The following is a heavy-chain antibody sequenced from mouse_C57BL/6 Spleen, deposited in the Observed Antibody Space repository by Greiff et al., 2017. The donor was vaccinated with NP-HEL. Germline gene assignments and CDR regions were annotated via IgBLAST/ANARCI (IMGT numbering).Heavy chain of an antibody. CDR2: IDPSDSYT. V-gene: IGHV1-69*01. CDR1: GYTFTSYW. D-gene: IGHD2-4*01. J-gene: IGHJ1*03. CDR3: ARYYDYDEGYFDV. Sequence: QVQLQQPGAELVMPGASVKLSCKASGYTFTSYWMHWVKQRPGQGLEWIGEIDPSDSYTNYNQKFKGKSTLTVDKSSSTAYMQLSSLTSEDPAVYYCARYYDYDEGYFDVWGTGTTVTVSS.